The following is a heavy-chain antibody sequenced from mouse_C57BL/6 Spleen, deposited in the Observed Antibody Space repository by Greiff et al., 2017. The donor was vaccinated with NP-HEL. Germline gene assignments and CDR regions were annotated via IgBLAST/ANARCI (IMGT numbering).Heavy chain of an antibody. D-gene: IGHD1-1*01. CDR3: ARASYGSSYPYYFDD. V-gene: IGHV1-64*01. CDR2: IHPNSGST. CDR1: GYTFTSYW. J-gene: IGHJ2*01. Sequence: QVQLKQPGAELVKPGASVKLSCKASGYTFTSYWMHWVKQRPGQGLEWIGMIHPNSGSTNYNEKFKSKATLTVDKSSSTAYMQLSSLTSEDSAVYYCARASYGSSYPYYFDDWGQGTTRTVSS.